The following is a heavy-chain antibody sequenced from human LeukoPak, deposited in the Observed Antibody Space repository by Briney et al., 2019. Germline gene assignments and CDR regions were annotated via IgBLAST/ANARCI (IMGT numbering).Heavy chain of an antibody. V-gene: IGHV3-23*01. J-gene: IGHJ4*02. CDR1: GFTFSSSA. CDR2: ISPSGDST. CDR3: AKDPPRGEGLYYFDY. Sequence: GGSLRLSCAASGFTFSSSAMSWVRQAPEKGLEWVSSISPSGDSTYYADSVKGRFTISRDNSKNTLYLQMNSLRAGDTAVYYCAKDPPRGEGLYYFDYWGQGTLVTVSS. D-gene: IGHD3-16*01.